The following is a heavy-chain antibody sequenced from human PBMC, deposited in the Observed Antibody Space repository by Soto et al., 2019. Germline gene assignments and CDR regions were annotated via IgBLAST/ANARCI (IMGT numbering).Heavy chain of an antibody. J-gene: IGHJ6*02. CDR3: GRDTRHVATAMVRRRAYYYYGMDV. V-gene: IGHV4-59*01. D-gene: IGHD5-18*01. Sequence: PSETLSLTCTVSGGSISSYYWSWIRQPPGKGLEWIGYIYYSGSTNYNPSLKSRVTISVDTSKNQFSLKLSSVTAADTAVYYCGRDTRHVATAMVRRRAYYYYGMDVWGPGTTVTVSS. CDR2: IYYSGST. CDR1: GGSISSYY.